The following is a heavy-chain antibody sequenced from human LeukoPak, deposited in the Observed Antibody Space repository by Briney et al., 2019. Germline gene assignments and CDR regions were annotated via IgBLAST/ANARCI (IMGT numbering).Heavy chain of an antibody. V-gene: IGHV3-9*01. Sequence: PGGSLRLSCAASGFTFDDYAMHWVRQAPGKGLEWVSGISWNSGSIGYADSVKGRFTISRDNAKNSLYLQMNSLRAEDTALYYCAKTKTTNMNYYFDYWGQGTLVTVSS. CDR1: GFTFDDYA. CDR3: AKTKTTNMNYYFDY. CDR2: ISWNSGSI. J-gene: IGHJ4*02. D-gene: IGHD4-17*01.